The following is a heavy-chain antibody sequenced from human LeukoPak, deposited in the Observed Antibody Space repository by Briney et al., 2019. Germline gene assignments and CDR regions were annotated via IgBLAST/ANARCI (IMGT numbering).Heavy chain of an antibody. CDR3: ARGLGDYVYY. D-gene: IGHD2-15*01. J-gene: IGHJ4*02. CDR1: GGSISSIY. CDR2: LYTSGST. V-gene: IGHV4-4*07. Sequence: SETLSLTCTVSGGSISSIYWSWLRQPAGKGLEWIGRLYTSGSTNSNPSLKSRVTMSVDTSKSQFSLKLSAVAAADTAVYYGARGLGDYVYYWGQGTLVSVSS.